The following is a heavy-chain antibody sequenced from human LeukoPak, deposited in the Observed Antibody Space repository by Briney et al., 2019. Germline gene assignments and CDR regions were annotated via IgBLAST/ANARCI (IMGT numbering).Heavy chain of an antibody. CDR1: GASMSSNY. CDR2: IYHSGNT. D-gene: IGHD6-19*01. CDR3: ASTRRAAVAGRFDS. J-gene: IGHJ4*02. V-gene: IGHV4-4*09. Sequence: SETLSLTCNVSGASMSSNYWSWIRQPPWKGLEWIGYIYHSGNTNYSPSLESRVTMSVDESKNQFSLRVRFVSAADTAVYYCASTRRAAVAGRFDSWGQGTLVTVSS.